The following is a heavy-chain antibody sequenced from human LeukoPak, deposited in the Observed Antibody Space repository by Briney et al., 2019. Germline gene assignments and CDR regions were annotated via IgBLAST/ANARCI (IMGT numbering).Heavy chain of an antibody. V-gene: IGHV1-46*01. CDR2: INPSGGST. CDR3: ARDTLDHYFDY. CDR1: GYTFTSYY. Sequence: ASVKVSCKASGYTFTSYYMHWVRQAPGQGLEWMGIINPSGGSTSYAQKFQGRVTMTRDMSTSTVYMELSSLRSEDTAVYYCARDTLDHYFDYWGQGTQSPSPQ. D-gene: IGHD3/OR15-3a*01. J-gene: IGHJ4*02.